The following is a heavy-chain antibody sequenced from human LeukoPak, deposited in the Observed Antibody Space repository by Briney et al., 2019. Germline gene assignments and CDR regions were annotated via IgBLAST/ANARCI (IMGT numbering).Heavy chain of an antibody. CDR2: IEPSGGEE. CDR1: GFSFNSHW. V-gene: IGHV3-7*05. CDR3: ARGPAILAPIRGDFDF. D-gene: IGHD2-15*01. Sequence: GGSLRLSCVGSGFSFNSHWMGWVRQAAGKGLEWVANIEPSGGEEYYVGSVKGRFTISRDNAKNSLYLQMNSLRAEDTGVYYCARGPAILAPIRGDFDFWGQGTLVTVSS. J-gene: IGHJ4*02.